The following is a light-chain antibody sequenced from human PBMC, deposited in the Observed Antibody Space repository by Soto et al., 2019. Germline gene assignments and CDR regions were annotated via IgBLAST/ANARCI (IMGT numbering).Light chain of an antibody. J-gene: IGLJ2*01. CDR3: SAWDDSLNRPV. CDR1: RSNIGTNT. Sequence: QSLLTQAPSASGAPGQSVTMSCSGSRSNIGTNTVNWYQQRPGTPPKFLIYDNYRRPSGVPDRFSGSQSGTSASLAISGLQSEDEADYYCSAWDDSLNRPVFGGGTKLTVL. CDR2: DNY. V-gene: IGLV1-44*01.